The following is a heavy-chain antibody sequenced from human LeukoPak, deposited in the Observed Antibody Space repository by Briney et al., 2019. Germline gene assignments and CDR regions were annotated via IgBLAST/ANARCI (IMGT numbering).Heavy chain of an antibody. Sequence: SETLSLTCTVSGGSINSYYWSWIRQPPGKGLEWIGYIYTSGSTNYNPSLKSRVTISVDTSKNQFSLKLSSVTAADTAVYYCARYGVTTAGAFIDYWGQGTLVTVSS. J-gene: IGHJ4*02. CDR1: GGSINSYY. CDR3: ARYGVTTAGAFIDY. V-gene: IGHV4-4*08. D-gene: IGHD4-17*01. CDR2: IYTSGST.